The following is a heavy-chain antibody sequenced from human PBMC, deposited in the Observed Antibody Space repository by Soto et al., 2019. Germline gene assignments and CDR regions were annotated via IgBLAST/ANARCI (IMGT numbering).Heavy chain of an antibody. CDR1: GYTFTSYD. CDR2: MNPNGGNT. D-gene: IGHD4-17*01. V-gene: IGHV1-8*01. CDR3: ATGGLMTPVTAFDY. Sequence: ASVKVSCKASGYTFTSYDINWVRQATGQGLEWMGWMNPNGGNTGYAQKFQGRVTMTKDTSISTAYMELSSLRSEDTAVYYCATGGLMTPVTAFDYWGQGTLVTVSS. J-gene: IGHJ4*02.